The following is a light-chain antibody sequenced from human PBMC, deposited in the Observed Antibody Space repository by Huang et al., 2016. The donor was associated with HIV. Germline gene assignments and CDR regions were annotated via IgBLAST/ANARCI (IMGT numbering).Light chain of an antibody. CDR1: QDISSY. Sequence: DLQMTQSPSSVSVSVGERVTITCRASQDISSYVAWYQQKPGKAPKLLIYATSTLQSGVPSRFSGSSSGTEFTLTISSLQPEDFATYYCQQTDRFSITFGQGTRLEIK. J-gene: IGKJ5*01. CDR3: QQTDRFSIT. CDR2: ATS. V-gene: IGKV1-12*01.